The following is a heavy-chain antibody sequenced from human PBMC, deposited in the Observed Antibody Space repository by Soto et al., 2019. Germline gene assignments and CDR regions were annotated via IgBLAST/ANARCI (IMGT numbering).Heavy chain of an antibody. Sequence: ASVKVSCKSSGYTFTNYAMHCVRPAPGQRLEWMGWINAGNGNTKYSQKFQGRVTITRDTSASTAYMELSSLRSEDTAVYYCARGGSLYWYFDLWGRGTLVTVSS. J-gene: IGHJ2*01. CDR2: INAGNGNT. CDR3: ARGGSLYWYFDL. CDR1: GYTFTNYA. V-gene: IGHV1-3*01. D-gene: IGHD1-26*01.